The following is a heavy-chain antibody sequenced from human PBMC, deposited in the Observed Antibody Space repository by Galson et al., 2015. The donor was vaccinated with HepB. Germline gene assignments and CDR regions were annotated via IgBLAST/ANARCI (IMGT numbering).Heavy chain of an antibody. V-gene: IGHV1-69*13. CDR2: IIPIFGTA. D-gene: IGHD6-19*01. J-gene: IGHJ6*02. CDR1: GGTFSSYA. Sequence: SVKVSCKASGGTFSSYAISWVRQAPGQGLEWMGGIIPIFGTANYAQKFQGRVTITADESTSTAYMELSSLRSEDTAVYYCARAGSSGAVAEYYFSRMDVWGHGTAVTASS. CDR3: ARAGSSGAVAEYYFSRMDV.